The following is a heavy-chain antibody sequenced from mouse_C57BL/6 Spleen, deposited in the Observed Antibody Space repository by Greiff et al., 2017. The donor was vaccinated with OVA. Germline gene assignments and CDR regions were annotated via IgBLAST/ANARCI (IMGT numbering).Heavy chain of an antibody. Sequence: VHVKQSGPELVKPGASVKISCKASGYSFTGYYMHWVKQSHGNILDWIGYIYPYNGVSSYNQKFKGKATLTVDKSSSTAYMELRSLTSEDSAVYYCASTTVVATGAMDYWGQGTSVTVSS. CDR3: ASTTVVATGAMDY. CDR2: IYPYNGVS. J-gene: IGHJ4*01. CDR1: GYSFTGYY. V-gene: IGHV1-31*01. D-gene: IGHD1-1*01.